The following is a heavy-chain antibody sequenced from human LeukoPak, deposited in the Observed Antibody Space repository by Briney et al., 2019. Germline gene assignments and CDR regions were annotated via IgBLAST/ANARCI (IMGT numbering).Heavy chain of an antibody. CDR3: ARVGSGYDWDY. CDR2: IYQTGST. CDR1: GFSIGSGYY. D-gene: IGHD5-12*01. Sequence: SETLSLTCIVSGFSIGSGYYWGWIRQTPRKGLEWIGNIYQTGSTYYSPSLKSRVTISVDTSKNQFSLRLTSVTAADTAVYYCARVGSGYDWDYWGQGTLVTVSS. J-gene: IGHJ4*02. V-gene: IGHV4-38-2*02.